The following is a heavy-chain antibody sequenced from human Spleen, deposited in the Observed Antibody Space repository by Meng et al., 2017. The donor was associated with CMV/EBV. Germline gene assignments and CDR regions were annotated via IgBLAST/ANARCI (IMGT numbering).Heavy chain of an antibody. V-gene: IGHV1-69*04. D-gene: IGHD3-22*01. J-gene: IGHJ4*02. Sequence: YTISWVRQDPGQGLEWMGRIIPILGIANYAQKFQGRVTITADKSTSTAYMELSSLRSEDTAVYYCARDTPALPRVDYYDSSGYLGYWGQGTLVTVSS. CDR2: IIPILGIA. CDR1: YT. CDR3: ARDTPALPRVDYYDSSGYLGY.